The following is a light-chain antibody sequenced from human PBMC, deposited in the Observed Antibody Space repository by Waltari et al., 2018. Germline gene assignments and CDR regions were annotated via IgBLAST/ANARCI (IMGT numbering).Light chain of an antibody. Sequence: DLVITQSPDSLAVPLGERATINCTSSQSVLYSSYNKDFLAWYQQKPGQLPKLLIYWASTRESGVPDRFSGSVSGTDFTLTISSLQAEDVAVYYCQQYSSTPLTFGQGTRLEIK. CDR3: QQYSSTPLT. V-gene: IGKV4-1*01. CDR2: WAS. CDR1: QSVLYSSYNKDF. J-gene: IGKJ5*01.